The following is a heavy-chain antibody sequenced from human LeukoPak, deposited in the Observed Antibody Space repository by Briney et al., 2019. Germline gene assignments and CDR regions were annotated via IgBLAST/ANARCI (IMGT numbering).Heavy chain of an antibody. CDR2: ISASGRSI. V-gene: IGHV3-21*01. CDR1: GFTFSSNY. CDR3: ARGSSIVVVVAALAY. D-gene: IGHD2-15*01. J-gene: IGHJ4*02. Sequence: GGSLRLSCAASGFTFSSNYMNWGRQAPGKGLEWVSSISASGRSIYYADSVKGRFTTSRDNAKNSLYLQMNSLRAEDTAVYYCARGSSIVVVVAALAYWGQGTLVTVSS.